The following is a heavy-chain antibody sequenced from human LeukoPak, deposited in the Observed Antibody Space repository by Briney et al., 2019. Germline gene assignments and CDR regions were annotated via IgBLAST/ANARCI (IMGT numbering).Heavy chain of an antibody. V-gene: IGHV4-59*01. CDR1: GGSISNYY. J-gene: IGHJ4*02. CDR2: IYYSGST. D-gene: IGHD6-13*01. Sequence: PSETLSLTCTVSGGSISNYYWSWIRQPPGKGLEWIGYIYYSGSTNYNPSLKSRVTISVDTSKNQFSLKLSSVTAADTAVYYCARSLYSSSWPLDYWGQGTLVTVSS. CDR3: ARSLYSSSWPLDY.